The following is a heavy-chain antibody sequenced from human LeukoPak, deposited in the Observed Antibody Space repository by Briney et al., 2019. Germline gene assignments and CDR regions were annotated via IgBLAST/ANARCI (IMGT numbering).Heavy chain of an antibody. CDR2: ISSSGSTI. Sequence: GRSLRLSCTAPGFTFGDYAMSWFRQAPGKGLEWVSYISSSGSTIYYADSVKGRFTISRDNAKNSLYLQMNSLRAEDTAVYYCAELGITMIGGVWGKGTTVTISS. CDR3: AELGITMIGGV. D-gene: IGHD3-10*02. J-gene: IGHJ6*04. V-gene: IGHV3-48*03. CDR1: GFTFGDYA.